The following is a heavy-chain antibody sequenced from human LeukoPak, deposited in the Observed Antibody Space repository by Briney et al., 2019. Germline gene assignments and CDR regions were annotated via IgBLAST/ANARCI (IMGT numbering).Heavy chain of an antibody. CDR3: ARDDSSGYFDY. CDR1: GGSISSGGYY. D-gene: IGHD3-22*01. V-gene: IGHV4-31*03. CDR2: IYYSGST. Sequence: SETLSLTCTVSGGSISSGGYYWCWIRQHPGKGLEWIGYIYYSGSTYYNPSLKSRVTISVDTSKNQFSLKLSSVTAADTAVYYCARDDSSGYFDYWGQGTLVTVSS. J-gene: IGHJ4*02.